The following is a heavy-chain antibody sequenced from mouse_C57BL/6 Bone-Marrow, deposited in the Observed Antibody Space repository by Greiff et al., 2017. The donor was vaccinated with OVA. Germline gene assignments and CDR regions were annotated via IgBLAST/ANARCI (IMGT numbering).Heavy chain of an antibody. CDR3: ARGNGSSSYYFDY. CDR2: INPYNGDT. D-gene: IGHD1-1*01. CDR1: GYSFTGYF. J-gene: IGHJ2*01. Sequence: EVQLVESGPELVKPGDSVKISCKASGYSFTGYFMNWVMQSHGKSLEWIGRINPYNGDTFYNQKFKGKATLTVDKSSSTAHMELRSLTSEDSAVYYCARGNGSSSYYFDYWGQGTTLTVSS. V-gene: IGHV1-20*01.